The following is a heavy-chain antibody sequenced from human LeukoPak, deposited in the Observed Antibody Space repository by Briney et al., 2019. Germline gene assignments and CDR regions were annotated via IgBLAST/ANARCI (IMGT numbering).Heavy chain of an antibody. Sequence: PGGSLRLSCAASGFTVSSNYMNWVRQAPGKGLEWVAVLYSAGNTYYADSVKRRFTISRDTSKNPLFLQLGSLRPEDTAVYYCARAREYIVLDFWGQGTLVTVSS. CDR3: ARAREYIVLDF. V-gene: IGHV3-66*02. CDR2: LYSAGNT. CDR1: GFTVSSNY. J-gene: IGHJ4*02. D-gene: IGHD5-12*01.